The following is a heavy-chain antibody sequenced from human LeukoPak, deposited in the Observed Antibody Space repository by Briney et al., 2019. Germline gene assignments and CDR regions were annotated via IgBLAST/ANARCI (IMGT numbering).Heavy chain of an antibody. J-gene: IGHJ5*02. CDR1: GFTFSSYW. V-gene: IGHV3-21*04. CDR3: ARAHRFDP. Sequence: GGSLRLSCAASGFTFSSYWMSWVRQTPGKGLEWVSSISGGSSYIYYADSVRGRFTISRDNAKNSLYLQMNSLRAEDTAVYYCARAHRFDPWGQGTLVTVSS. CDR2: ISGGSSYI.